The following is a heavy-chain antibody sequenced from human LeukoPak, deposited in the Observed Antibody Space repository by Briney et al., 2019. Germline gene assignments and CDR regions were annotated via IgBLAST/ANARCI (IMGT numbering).Heavy chain of an antibody. CDR2: IYSGGGT. J-gene: IGHJ4*02. V-gene: IGHV3-53*01. D-gene: IGHD5-24*01. CDR1: GFTVSSNH. Sequence: GGSLRLSCAASGFTVSSNHMSWVRQAPGKGLAWVSLIYSGGGTYYADSVKGRFTISRDNSKNTLYLQMNSLSAEDRAVYYCARGSGDNYGIDYWGQGTLVTVSS. CDR3: ARGSGDNYGIDY.